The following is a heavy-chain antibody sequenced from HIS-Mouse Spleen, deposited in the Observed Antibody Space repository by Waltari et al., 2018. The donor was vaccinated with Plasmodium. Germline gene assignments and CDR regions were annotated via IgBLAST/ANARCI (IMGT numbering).Heavy chain of an antibody. CDR3: AREDILTGYYNDYWYFDL. Sequence: EVQLVESGGGLVKPGGSLRLSCAASGFPFSSYHLNWVRQAPGKGLEWVSSISSSSSYIYYADSVKGRFTISRDNAKNSLYLQMNSLRAEDTAVYYCAREDILTGYYNDYWYFDLWGRGSLVTVSS. V-gene: IGHV3-21*01. CDR2: ISSSSSYI. J-gene: IGHJ2*01. CDR1: GFPFSSYH. D-gene: IGHD3-9*01.